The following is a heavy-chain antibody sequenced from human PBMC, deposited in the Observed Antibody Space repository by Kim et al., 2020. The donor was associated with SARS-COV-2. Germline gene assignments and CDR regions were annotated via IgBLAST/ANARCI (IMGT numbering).Heavy chain of an antibody. Sequence: GGSLRLSCAASGFTFSSYSMNWVRQAPGKGLEWVSYISSSSSTIYYADSVKGRFTISRDNAKNSLYLQMNSLRDEDTAVYYCARGPYCSGGSCSRTTYYYYGMDVWGQGTTVTVSS. CDR1: GFTFSSYS. J-gene: IGHJ6*02. V-gene: IGHV3-48*02. CDR3: ARGPYCSGGSCSRTTYYYYGMDV. CDR2: ISSSSSTI. D-gene: IGHD2-15*01.